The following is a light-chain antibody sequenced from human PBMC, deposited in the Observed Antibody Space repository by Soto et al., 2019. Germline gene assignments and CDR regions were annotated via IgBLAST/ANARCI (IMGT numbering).Light chain of an antibody. CDR3: SSYTSSTTRV. V-gene: IGLV2-14*03. CDR1: SSDVGAYNY. J-gene: IGLJ3*02. CDR2: DVS. Sequence: SVLTQPASVSGSPGQSITISCTGTSSDVGAYNYVSWYQQHPGKAPKLMIYDVSNRPSGLSNRFSGSKSGNTASLTISGLQAEDEADYYCSSYTSSTTRVFGGGTKLTVL.